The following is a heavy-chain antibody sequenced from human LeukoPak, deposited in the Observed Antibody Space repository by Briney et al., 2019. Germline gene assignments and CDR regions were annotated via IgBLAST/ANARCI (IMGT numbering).Heavy chain of an antibody. V-gene: IGHV1-2*02. CDR3: ARDIGPGPFDPTDYYDSSGYSNWFDP. Sequence: GASVKVSCKASGYTFTTYAMTWVRQAPGQGLEWMGWINPNSGGTNYAQKFQGRVTMTRDTSISTAYMELSRLRSDDTAVYYCARDIGPGPFDPTDYYDSSGYSNWFDPWGQGTLVTVSS. J-gene: IGHJ5*02. D-gene: IGHD3-22*01. CDR2: INPNSGGT. CDR1: GYTFTTYA.